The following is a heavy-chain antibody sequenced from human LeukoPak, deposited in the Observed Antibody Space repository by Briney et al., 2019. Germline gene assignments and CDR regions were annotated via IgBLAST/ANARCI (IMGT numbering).Heavy chain of an antibody. V-gene: IGHV3-7*03. CDR2: IKQDGSEK. D-gene: IGHD1-7*01. CDR3: TTDRSWNYVSDY. Sequence: PGGSLRLSCAASGFTFSSYWMSWVRQAPGKGLEWVANIKQDGSEKYYVDSVKGRFTIPRDNAKNSLYLQMNSLKTEDTAVYYCTTDRSWNYVSDYWGQGTLVTVSS. J-gene: IGHJ4*02. CDR1: GFTFSSYW.